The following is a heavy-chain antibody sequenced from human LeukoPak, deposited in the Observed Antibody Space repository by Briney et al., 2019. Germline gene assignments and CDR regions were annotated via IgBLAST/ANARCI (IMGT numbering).Heavy chain of an antibody. CDR1: GYTFTSYD. CDR3: ARTWIHEAYNWFDP. Sequence: ASVKVSCKASGYTFTSYDINWVRQAPGQGLEWMGWMNPNSGNTGYAQKFQGRVTMTRNTSIRTAYMELSSLRSEDTAVYYCARTWIHEAYNWFDPWGQGTLVTVSS. CDR2: MNPNSGNT. V-gene: IGHV1-8*01. J-gene: IGHJ5*02. D-gene: IGHD5-18*01.